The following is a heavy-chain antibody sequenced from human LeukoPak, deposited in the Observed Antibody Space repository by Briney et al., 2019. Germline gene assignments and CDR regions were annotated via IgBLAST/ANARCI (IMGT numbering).Heavy chain of an antibody. CDR2: IYYSGST. CDR3: ARHWVGRNPIYYYHYMDV. J-gene: IGHJ6*03. V-gene: IGHV4-39*01. CDR1: GGSISSSSYC. Sequence: SETLSLTCTVSGGSISSSSYCWGWIRPPPGKGLEWGVSIYYSGSTYYNPSLEGRVTISVDTSKNQFSLTLSSVTAADTAVYYCARHWVGRNPIYYYHYMDVWGKRTTVTVSS. D-gene: IGHD1-14*01.